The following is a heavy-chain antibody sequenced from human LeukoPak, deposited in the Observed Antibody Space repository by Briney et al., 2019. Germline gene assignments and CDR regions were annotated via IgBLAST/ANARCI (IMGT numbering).Heavy chain of an antibody. CDR1: GYTFTSYY. CDR2: INPSGGST. J-gene: IGHJ4*02. D-gene: IGHD6-13*01. V-gene: IGHV1-46*01. CDR3: ATAGVIAAAGKDYFDY. Sequence: ASVKVSCKASGYTFTSYYMHWVRQAPGQGLEWMGIINPSGGSTNYAQKFQGRVTITADESTSTAYMELSSLRSEDTAVYYCATAGVIAAAGKDYFDYWGQGTLVTVSS.